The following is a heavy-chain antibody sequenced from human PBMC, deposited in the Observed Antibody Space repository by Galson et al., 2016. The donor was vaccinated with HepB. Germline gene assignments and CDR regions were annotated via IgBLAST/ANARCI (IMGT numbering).Heavy chain of an antibody. V-gene: IGHV5-10-1*01. CDR1: GYSFTSYW. CDR2: IDPSDSYI. D-gene: IGHD3-22*01. J-gene: IGHJ5*02. Sequence: QSGAEVKKPGESLRISCKGSGYSFTSYWITWVRQMPGHGLEWMGRIDPSDSYINYSPSFQGHVTFSADKSINTAYLQWSSLQASDTAIYYCARLPDYYDAPGYPYSWGQGTLVTVTS. CDR3: ARLPDYYDAPGYPYS.